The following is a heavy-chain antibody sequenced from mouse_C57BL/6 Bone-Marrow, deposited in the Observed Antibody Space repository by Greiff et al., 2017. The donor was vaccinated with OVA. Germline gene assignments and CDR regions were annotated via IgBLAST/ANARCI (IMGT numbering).Heavy chain of an antibody. V-gene: IGHV7-1*01. D-gene: IGHD1-1*01. CDR1: GFTFSDFY. J-gene: IGHJ3*01. Sequence: EVKLVESGGGLVQSGRSLRLSCATSGFTFSDFYMEWVSQAPGKGLEWIAASRNKANDYTTEYSASVKGRFIVSRDTSPSILYLQMTTLRAEDTAIYYCARDALYYYGSSYPFAYWGQGTLVTVSA. CDR3: ARDALYYYGSSYPFAY. CDR2: SRNKANDYTT.